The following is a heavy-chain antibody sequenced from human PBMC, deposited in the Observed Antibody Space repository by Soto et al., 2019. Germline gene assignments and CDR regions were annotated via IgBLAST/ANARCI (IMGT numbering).Heavy chain of an antibody. Sequence: SVKVSCKASGGTFSSYAISWVRQAPGQGLEWMGGIIPIFGTANYAQKFQGRVTITADESTSTAYMELSSLRSEDTAVYYCARDGGEDPYDSSGYYLALWGQGTLVTVSS. CDR1: GGTFSSYA. J-gene: IGHJ5*02. V-gene: IGHV1-69*13. CDR3: ARDGGEDPYDSSGYYLAL. D-gene: IGHD3-22*01. CDR2: IIPIFGTA.